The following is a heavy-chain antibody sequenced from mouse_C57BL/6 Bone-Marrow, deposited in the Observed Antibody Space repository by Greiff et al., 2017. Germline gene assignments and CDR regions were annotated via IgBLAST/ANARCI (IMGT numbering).Heavy chain of an antibody. D-gene: IGHD1-1*01. V-gene: IGHV1-61*01. CDR3: VNVGSTSVGLHY. J-gene: IGHJ3*01. CDR1: GYTFTSYW. CDR2: IYPSDSET. Sequence: QVQLQQPGAELVRPGSSVKLSCKASGYTFTSYWMDWVKQRPGQGLEWIGNIYPSDSETHYNQKFKDKATLTVDKSSSTAYMQLSSLTSEDSAVEYCVNVGSTSVGLHYWGQGTLVTVSA.